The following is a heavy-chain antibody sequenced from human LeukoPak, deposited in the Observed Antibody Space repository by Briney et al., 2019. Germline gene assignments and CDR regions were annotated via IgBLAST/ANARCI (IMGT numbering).Heavy chain of an antibody. J-gene: IGHJ6*02. D-gene: IGHD1-26*01. CDR2: ISGSGGST. V-gene: IGHV3-23*01. CDR1: GFTFSSYA. Sequence: PGGSLRLSCAASGFTFSSYAMSWVRQAPGKGLEWVSAISGSGGSTYYADSVKGRFTISRDNSKNTLYLQMNSLRAEDTAVYYCARVGKELLIGYYYYYYGMDVWGQGTTVTVSS. CDR3: ARVGKELLIGYYYYYYGMDV.